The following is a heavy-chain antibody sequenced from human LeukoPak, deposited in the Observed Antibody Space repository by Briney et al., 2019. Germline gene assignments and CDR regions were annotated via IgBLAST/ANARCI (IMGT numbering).Heavy chain of an antibody. J-gene: IGHJ4*02. Sequence: GASVKVSCKASGYTFTGYYMHWVRQAPGQGLEWMGWINPNNSATDYAQKFQGRVTMTRDTSISTVYMELSRLRSDDTAVYHCARGRAAGTDRFFDYWGQGTLVTVSS. V-gene: IGHV1-2*02. CDR3: ARGRAAGTDRFFDY. CDR2: INPNNSAT. D-gene: IGHD6-13*01. CDR1: GYTFTGYY.